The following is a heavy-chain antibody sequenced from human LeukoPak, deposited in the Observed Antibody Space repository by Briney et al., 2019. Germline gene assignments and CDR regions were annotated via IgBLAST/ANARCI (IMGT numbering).Heavy chain of an antibody. Sequence: SVKVSCKASGGTFSSYAISWVRQAPGQGLEWMGGIIPVFGTANYAQKFQGRVTITADESTSTAYMELSSLRSEDTAVYYCAGAPSRDGYNHFDYWGQGTLVTVSS. J-gene: IGHJ4*02. V-gene: IGHV1-69*13. CDR2: IIPVFGTA. CDR3: AGAPSRDGYNHFDY. CDR1: GGTFSSYA. D-gene: IGHD5-24*01.